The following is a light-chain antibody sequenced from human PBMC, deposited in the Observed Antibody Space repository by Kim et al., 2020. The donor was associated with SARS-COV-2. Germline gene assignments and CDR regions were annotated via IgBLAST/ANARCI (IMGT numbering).Light chain of an antibody. CDR1: QDISNY. J-gene: IGKJ2*01. CDR2: AAS. Sequence: DIQMTQSPSSLSASVGDRVTITCRASQDISNYLAWFQQKPGKAPKSLIYAASNLQSGVPSKFSVSGSGTDFTLTISSLQPEDFATYYCQQSNSYPYTFGQGTKLEI. CDR3: QQSNSYPYT. V-gene: IGKV1-16*02.